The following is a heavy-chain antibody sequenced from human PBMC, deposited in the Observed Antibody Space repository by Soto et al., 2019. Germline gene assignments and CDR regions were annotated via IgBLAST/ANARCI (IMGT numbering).Heavy chain of an antibody. Sequence: ASVKVSCKASGGTFSSYAISWMRQAPGQGLEWMGGIIPIFGTANYAQKFQGRVTITADESTSTAYMELSSLRSEDTAVYYCARARGYSSSWYASPYYYYGMDVWGQGTTVTVSS. V-gene: IGHV1-69*13. CDR3: ARARGYSSSWYASPYYYYGMDV. CDR2: IIPIFGTA. D-gene: IGHD6-13*01. J-gene: IGHJ6*02. CDR1: GGTFSSYA.